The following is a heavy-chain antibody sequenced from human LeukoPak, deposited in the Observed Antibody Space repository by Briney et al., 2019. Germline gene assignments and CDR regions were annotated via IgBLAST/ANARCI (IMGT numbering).Heavy chain of an antibody. D-gene: IGHD3-10*01. J-gene: IGHJ5*02. CDR1: GFTFSSYG. CDR3: ARHYGP. Sequence: RPGGSLRLSCAASGFTFSSYGMHWVRQPPGKGLEWIGSIYDSGSTYYNPSLRSRVTISVDTSKNQFSLKLNSVTAADTAVYYCARHYGPWGQGTLVTVSS. CDR2: IYDSGST. V-gene: IGHV4-39*01.